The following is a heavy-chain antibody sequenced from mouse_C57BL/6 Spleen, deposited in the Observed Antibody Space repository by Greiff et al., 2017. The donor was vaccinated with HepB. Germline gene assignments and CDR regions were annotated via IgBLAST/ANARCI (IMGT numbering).Heavy chain of an antibody. CDR3: AAGGITTVVATPAWFAY. CDR2: ISYDGSN. J-gene: IGHJ3*01. CDR1: GYSITSGYY. V-gene: IGHV3-6*01. D-gene: IGHD1-1*01. Sequence: EVKVEESGPGLVKPSQSLSLTCSVTGYSITSGYYWNWIRQFPGNKLEWMGYISYDGSNNYNPSLKNRISITRDTSKNQFFLKLNSVTTEDTATYYCAAGGITTVVATPAWFAYWGQGTLVTVSA.